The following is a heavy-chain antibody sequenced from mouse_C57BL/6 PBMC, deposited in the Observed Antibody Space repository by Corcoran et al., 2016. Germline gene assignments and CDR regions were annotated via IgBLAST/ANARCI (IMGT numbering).Heavy chain of an antibody. D-gene: IGHD2-2*01. CDR2: ILPGSGST. V-gene: IGHV1-9*01. CDR1: GYTFSGYW. J-gene: IGHJ4*01. CDR3: ARWLRPYYYAMDY. Sequence: QVQLQQYGAELMKPGASVTLPCKATGYTFSGYWLEWVKQRPGHGLEWIGEILPGSGSTNYNEKFKGKATFTADTSSNTAYMQLSSLTTEDSAIYYCARWLRPYYYAMDYWGQGSSVTVSS.